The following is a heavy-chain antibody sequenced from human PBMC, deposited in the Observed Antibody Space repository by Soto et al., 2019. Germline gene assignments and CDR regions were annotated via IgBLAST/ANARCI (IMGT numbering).Heavy chain of an antibody. CDR3: ARGRVARIFDY. CDR1: GGSFSGDY. Sequence: QVQLQQWGAGLLKPSETLSLTCAVYGGSFSGDYWSWIRQPPGKGLEWIGEINHSGSTNYNPSLKSRVTISVDTSKNQFSLKLSSVTAADTAVYYCARGRVARIFDYWGQGTLVTVSS. J-gene: IGHJ4*02. V-gene: IGHV4-34*01. D-gene: IGHD3-3*01. CDR2: INHSGST.